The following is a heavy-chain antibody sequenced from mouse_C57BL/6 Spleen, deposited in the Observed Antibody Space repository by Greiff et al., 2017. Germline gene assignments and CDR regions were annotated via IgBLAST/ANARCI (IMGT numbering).Heavy chain of an antibody. CDR3: ARNLGTTGGDFDY. D-gene: IGHD1-1*01. CDR2: LWSGGST. J-gene: IGHJ2*01. Sequence: QVHVKQSGPGLVQPSQSLSITCTVSGFSLTSYGVHWVRQSPGKGLEWLGVLWSGGSTDYNAAFISRLSISKDNSKSQVFFKMNSLQADDTAIYYCARNLGTTGGDFDYWGQGTTLTVSS. CDR1: GFSLTSYG. V-gene: IGHV2-2*01.